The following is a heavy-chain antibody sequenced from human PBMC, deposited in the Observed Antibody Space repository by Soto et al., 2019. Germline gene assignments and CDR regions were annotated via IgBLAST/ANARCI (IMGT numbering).Heavy chain of an antibody. CDR3: ARDGSAWDFDY. Sequence: QVQLVQSGAEMKKPGVSVKVSCKASGYTFTTYFIHWVRQAPGQGLEWMGIVRPSGGNTAYAQRFQGRLTMTRDTSTSTVYMELSSLRSDDTAVYYCARDGSAWDFDYWGQGTLVTVSS. V-gene: IGHV1-46*01. CDR1: GYTFTTYF. D-gene: IGHD6-19*01. CDR2: VRPSGGNT. J-gene: IGHJ4*02.